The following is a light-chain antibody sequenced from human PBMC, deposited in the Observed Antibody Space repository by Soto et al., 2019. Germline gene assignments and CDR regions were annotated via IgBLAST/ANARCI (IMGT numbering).Light chain of an antibody. Sequence: QSVLTQPASVSGSPGQSITISCTGSSSDIGAYNYVSWFQQYPGKAPKLIISEVSNRPSGVSNRFSGSKSGTAASLTISGLQTEDEADYFCFSFTTDWTHVFGTGTKLTGL. CDR2: EVS. V-gene: IGLV2-14*01. CDR3: FSFTTDWTHV. J-gene: IGLJ1*01. CDR1: SSDIGAYNY.